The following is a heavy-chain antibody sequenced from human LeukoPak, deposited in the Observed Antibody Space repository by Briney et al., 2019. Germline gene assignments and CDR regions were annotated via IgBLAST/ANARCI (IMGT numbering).Heavy chain of an antibody. Sequence: GGSLRLSCAASGFTFRNYVIHWVRQAPGKGLEWVAVTSSDLNVELYADSVKGRFTISRDNSRSTLYLQMNSLRPEDTAIYYCAREGYYGSGSPPSLYFDYWGQGTLVTVSS. CDR2: TSSDLNVE. CDR3: AREGYYGSGSPPSLYFDY. CDR1: GFTFRNYV. V-gene: IGHV3-30-3*01. D-gene: IGHD3-10*01. J-gene: IGHJ4*02.